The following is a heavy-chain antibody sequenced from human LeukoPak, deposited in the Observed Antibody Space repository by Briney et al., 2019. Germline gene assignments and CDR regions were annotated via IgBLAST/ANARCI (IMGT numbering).Heavy chain of an antibody. CDR1: GFTFSSYA. CDR3: ARLDYGDYPDAFDI. D-gene: IGHD4-17*01. V-gene: IGHV3-48*01. CDR2: ISSSSSTI. Sequence: GGSLRLSCAASGFTFSSYAMSWVRQAPGKGLEWVSYISSSSSTIYYADSVKGRFTISRDNAKNSLYLQMNSLRAEDTAVYYCARLDYGDYPDAFDIWGQGTMVTVSS. J-gene: IGHJ3*02.